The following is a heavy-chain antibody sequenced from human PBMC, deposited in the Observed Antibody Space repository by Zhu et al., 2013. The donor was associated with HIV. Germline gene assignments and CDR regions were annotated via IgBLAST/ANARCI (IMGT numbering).Heavy chain of an antibody. CDR3: ARETLRQGARGGMDV. CDR2: IIPIFGTA. CDR1: WSTSAXXL. Sequence: GXEVKKRRSSVRSSRERSWSTSAXXLSAGCAGPWQGLEWMGGIIPIFGTANYAQKFQGRVTITADESTSTAYMELSSLRSEDTAVYYCARETLRQGARGGMDVWGQGTTVTVSS. V-gene: IGHV1-69*01. D-gene: IGHD1-26*01. J-gene: IGHJ6*02.